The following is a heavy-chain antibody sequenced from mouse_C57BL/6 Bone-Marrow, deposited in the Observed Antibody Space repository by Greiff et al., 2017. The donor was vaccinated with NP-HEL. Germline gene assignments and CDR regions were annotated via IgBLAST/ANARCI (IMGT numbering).Heavy chain of an antibody. CDR2: ISYDGSN. Sequence: EVKLQESGPGLVKPSQSLSLTCSVTGYSITSGYYWNWIRQFPGNKLEWMGYISYDGSNNYNPSLKNRISITRDTSKNQFFLKLNSVTTEDTATYYCASAPRSGAWFAYGGQGTLVTVSA. CDR3: ASAPRSGAWFAY. V-gene: IGHV3-6*01. J-gene: IGHJ3*01. CDR1: GYSITSGYY. D-gene: IGHD3-2*02.